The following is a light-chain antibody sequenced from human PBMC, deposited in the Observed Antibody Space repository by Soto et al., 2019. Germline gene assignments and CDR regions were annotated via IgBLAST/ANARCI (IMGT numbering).Light chain of an antibody. J-gene: IGLJ1*01. Sequence: QSVLTQPPSVSGAPGQRVTLSCTGSSSNIGAGYDVHWYQQLPGTAPKLLIYGTSNRPSGVPDRFSGSKSGTSASLAITGLQAEDEADYYCPSYDSSLSAYVFGTGTKLTAL. V-gene: IGLV1-40*01. CDR3: PSYDSSLSAYV. CDR2: GTS. CDR1: SSNIGAGYD.